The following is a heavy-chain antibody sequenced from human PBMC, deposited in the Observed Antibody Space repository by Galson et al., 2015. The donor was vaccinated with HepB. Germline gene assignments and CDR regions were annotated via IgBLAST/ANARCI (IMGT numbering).Heavy chain of an antibody. CDR2: ISSSSSYI. J-gene: IGHJ6*02. V-gene: IGHV3-21*01. Sequence: SLRLSCAASGFTFSRYSMDWVRQAPGKGLEWVSSISSSSSYIYYADSVKGRFTISRDNAKNSLYLQMNSLRAEDTAVYYCARDDRGYEYYGMDFWGQGTTVTVSS. CDR1: GFTFSRYS. CDR3: ARDDRGYEYYGMDF.